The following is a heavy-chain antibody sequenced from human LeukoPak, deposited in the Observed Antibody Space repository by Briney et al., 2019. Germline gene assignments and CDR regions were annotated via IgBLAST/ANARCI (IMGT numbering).Heavy chain of an antibody. J-gene: IGHJ4*02. D-gene: IGHD6-19*01. CDR3: ARIISGWEAIDY. V-gene: IGHV2-70*11. CDR2: IDWDDDK. CDR1: GFSLSTSEVG. Sequence: SGPTLVNPTQTLTLTCTFSGFSLSTSEVGVGWIRQPPGKALEWLARIDWDDDKYYSASLRTRLTISKDTSKNQVVLKMTNMDPVDTATYYCARIISGWEAIDYWGQGTLVTVSS.